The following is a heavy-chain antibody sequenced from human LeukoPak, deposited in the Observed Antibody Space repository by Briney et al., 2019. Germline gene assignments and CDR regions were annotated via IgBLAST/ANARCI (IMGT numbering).Heavy chain of an antibody. CDR2: ISVYNGNT. J-gene: IGHJ3*02. Sequence: ASVKVSCKASGYTFTSYDINWVRQATGQGLEWMGWISVYNGNTNYAQKLQGRVTMTTDTSTSTAYMELRSLRSDDTAVYYCASSSDSGYIFDIWGQGTMVTVST. CDR3: ASSSDSGYIFDI. V-gene: IGHV1-18*01. CDR1: GYTFTSYD. D-gene: IGHD3-22*01.